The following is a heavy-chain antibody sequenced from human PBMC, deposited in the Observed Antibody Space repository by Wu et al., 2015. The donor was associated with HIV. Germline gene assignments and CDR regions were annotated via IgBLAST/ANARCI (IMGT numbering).Heavy chain of an antibody. J-gene: IGHJ4*02. V-gene: IGHV1-2*02. Sequence: QVLLVQSGAEVKRPGASVKVSCKASGYTFTDYYIHWVRQAPGQGLEWMGWINPNNGGTKYTQKFQGRVTMTGDTSISIAYMELSRLTSDDTAMYYCDERWKADIVEHLNYFDSVGPGNPVTVSS. CDR2: INPNNGGT. CDR3: DERWKADIVEHLNYFDS. CDR1: GYTFTDYY. D-gene: IGHD2-15*01.